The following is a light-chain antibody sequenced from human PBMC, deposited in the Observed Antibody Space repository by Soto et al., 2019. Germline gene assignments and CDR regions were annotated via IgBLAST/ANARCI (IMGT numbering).Light chain of an antibody. CDR3: QQYNNWPLT. V-gene: IGKV3-15*01. CDR2: GAS. Sequence: EIVMTQSPATLSVSPGERATLSCRASQSVSNNLAWYQQKPGQAPRLLIYGASTRATGIPARFSGVGSGTDFTLTISSLQSDDFEVYYCQQYNNWPLTFGQGTRLEIK. J-gene: IGKJ5*01. CDR1: QSVSNN.